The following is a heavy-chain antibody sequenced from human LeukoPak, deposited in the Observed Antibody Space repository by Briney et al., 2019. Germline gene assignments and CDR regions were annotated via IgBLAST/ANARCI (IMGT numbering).Heavy chain of an antibody. Sequence: SETLSLTCTVSGGSISSGSYYWGWIRQPAGKGLEWIVRIYTSGSTNYNPSLKSRVTISVDTSKNQFSLKLSSVTAADTAVYYCASSPLPHGYYDSSGYYYWGQGTLVTVSS. V-gene: IGHV4-61*02. CDR1: GGSISSGSYY. CDR2: IYTSGST. CDR3: ASSPLPHGYYDSSGYYY. J-gene: IGHJ4*02. D-gene: IGHD3-22*01.